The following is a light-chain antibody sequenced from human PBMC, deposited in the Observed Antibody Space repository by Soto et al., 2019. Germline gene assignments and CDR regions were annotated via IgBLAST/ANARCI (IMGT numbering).Light chain of an antibody. J-gene: IGKJ4*01. CDR1: QSVRSNY. CDR2: GAS. Sequence: EIVLTQSPGTLTLSSGERATLSCRASQSVRSNYLAWYQQKPGQAPRLLIYGASSRATGIPDRFGGSGSGTDFTLTISRLEPEDFAVYYCQQYASSPLTFGGGTTVEI. V-gene: IGKV3-20*01. CDR3: QQYASSPLT.